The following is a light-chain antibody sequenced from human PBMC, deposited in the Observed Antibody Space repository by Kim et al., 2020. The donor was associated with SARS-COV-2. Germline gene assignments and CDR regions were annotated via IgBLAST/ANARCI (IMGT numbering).Light chain of an antibody. CDR2: AVS. J-gene: IGKJ1*01. V-gene: IGKV1-39*01. CDR3: QQSFHTPRT. Sequence: ASVGDRVTITCRESQSPEKDLHWYQQKPGKAPKLLIYAVSNLQSGVPSRFIGSGSGTDFTLTISSLQPEDFAVYYCQQSFHTPRTFGQGTKVDIK. CDR1: QSPEKD.